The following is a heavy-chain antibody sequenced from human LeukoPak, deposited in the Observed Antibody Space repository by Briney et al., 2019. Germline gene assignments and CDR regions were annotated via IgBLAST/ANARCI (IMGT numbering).Heavy chain of an antibody. J-gene: IGHJ4*02. CDR1: GFTFSNYN. Sequence: GGSRRLSCAASGFTFSNYNMIWVRQAPGKGLECISYITSSSSTIHYADSVKGRFTISRDNAKKSLYLQMNSLRADDTAVYYCARVWDGYSGEDYWGQGTLVTVSS. V-gene: IGHV3-48*01. CDR2: ITSSSSTI. CDR3: ARVWDGYSGEDY. D-gene: IGHD5-18*01.